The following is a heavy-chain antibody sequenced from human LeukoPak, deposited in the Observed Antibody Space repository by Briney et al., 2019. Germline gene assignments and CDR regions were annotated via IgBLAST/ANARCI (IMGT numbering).Heavy chain of an antibody. D-gene: IGHD6-13*01. CDR1: GYTFTSYG. Sequence: ASVKLSCKASGYTFTSYGISWVRQAPGQGLEWMGWISAYNGNTNYAQKLQGRVTMTTDTSTSTAYMELRSLRSDDTAVYYCARDSSGSSWYDLVWFDPWGQGTLVTVSS. CDR2: ISAYNGNT. V-gene: IGHV1-18*01. J-gene: IGHJ5*02. CDR3: ARDSSGSSWYDLVWFDP.